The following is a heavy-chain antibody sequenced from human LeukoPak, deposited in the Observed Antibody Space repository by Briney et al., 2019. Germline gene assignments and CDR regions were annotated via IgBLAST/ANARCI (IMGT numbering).Heavy chain of an antibody. D-gene: IGHD5-18*01. CDR1: SGSMRSSNW. J-gene: IGHJ5*02. CDR2: ISHRGST. V-gene: IGHV4-4*02. Sequence: SETLSLTCTVSSGSMRSSNWWIWVRQPPGKGLEWIGEISHRGSTNYNPSLKSRVTISIDKSKNQFSLKLTSVTAADTAVYYCARDQDSYGYDRWFDPWGQGTLVTVSS. CDR3: ARDQDSYGYDRWFDP.